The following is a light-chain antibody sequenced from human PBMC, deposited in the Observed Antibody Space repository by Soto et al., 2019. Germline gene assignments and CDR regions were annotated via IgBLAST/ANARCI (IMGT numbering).Light chain of an antibody. J-gene: IGKJ4*01. CDR3: QQSYSTPGALT. Sequence: DIQMTQSPSSLSASIGDRVTITCRANQHISNYVNWYQQRPGKAPRVLIFSASTLQSGVPSRFSGSGSGTDFTLTISSLEPEDFATYFCQQSYSTPGALTFGGGTRVDIK. CDR2: SAS. CDR1: QHISNY. V-gene: IGKV1-39*01.